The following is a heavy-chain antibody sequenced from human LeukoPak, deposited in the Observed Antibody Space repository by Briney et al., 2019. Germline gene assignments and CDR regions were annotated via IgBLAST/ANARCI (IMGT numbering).Heavy chain of an antibody. V-gene: IGHV1-46*01. Sequence: ASVKVSCKASGYTFTSYYMHWVRPAPGQGLAWMGIINPSGGSTSYAQKFQGRVTMTRDTSTSTVYMELSSPRSEDTAVYYCASASGEHLWSGLDYWGQGTLVTFSS. CDR3: ASASGEHLWSGLDY. J-gene: IGHJ4*02. CDR1: GYTFTSYY. D-gene: IGHD3-3*01. CDR2: INPSGGST.